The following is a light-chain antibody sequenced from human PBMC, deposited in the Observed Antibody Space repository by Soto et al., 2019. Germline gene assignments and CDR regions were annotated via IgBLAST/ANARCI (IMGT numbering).Light chain of an antibody. CDR2: DAS. CDR3: HQYNNWPPWT. J-gene: IGKJ1*01. V-gene: IGKV3D-15*01. Sequence: EIVLTQSPGTLSLSPGERAALSCRASQSLSSSCLAWYQQRPGQAPRLLIYDASTRATGTPDRFSGSGSGTEFTLTISSLQSEDFAVYYCHQYNNWPPWTFGQGTKVDIK. CDR1: QSLSSS.